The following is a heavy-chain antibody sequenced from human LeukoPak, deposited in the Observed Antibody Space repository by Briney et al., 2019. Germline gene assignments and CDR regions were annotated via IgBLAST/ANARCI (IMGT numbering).Heavy chain of an antibody. CDR1: GGSISSYY. V-gene: IGHV4-59*01. CDR3: ARGLGSGNYYVGFDY. CDR2: IYYSGST. Sequence: SETLSLTCTVSGGSISSYYWSWIRQPPGKGLEWTEYIYYSGSTNYNPSLKSRVTISVDTSKNQFSLKLSSVTAADTAVYYCARGLGSGNYYVGFDYWGQGTLVTVSS. D-gene: IGHD1-26*01. J-gene: IGHJ4*02.